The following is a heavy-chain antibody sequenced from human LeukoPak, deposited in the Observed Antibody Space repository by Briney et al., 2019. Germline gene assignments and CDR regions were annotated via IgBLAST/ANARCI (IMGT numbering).Heavy chain of an antibody. CDR1: GFTFSSYW. V-gene: IGHV3-74*01. J-gene: IGHJ4*02. CDR3: ASLTRILPLDY. CDR2: INSDGRST. D-gene: IGHD2/OR15-2a*01. Sequence: HPGGSLRLSCAASGFTFSSYWMHWVRQAPGKGLVWVSRINSDGRSTSYADSVKGRFTISRDNAKNTLYLQMNSLRAEDTAVYYCASLTRILPLDYWGQGTLVTVSS.